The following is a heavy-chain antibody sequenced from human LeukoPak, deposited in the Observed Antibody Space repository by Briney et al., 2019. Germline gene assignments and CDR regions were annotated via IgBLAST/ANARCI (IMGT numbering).Heavy chain of an antibody. CDR1: GGSISNGGYY. D-gene: IGHD2-15*01. J-gene: IGHJ6*03. V-gene: IGHV4-31*03. CDR3: ARSPQKCSGGSCYSAYYYYYMDV. Sequence: SETLSLTCTVTGGSISNGGYYWSWIRQHPGKGLEWIGYIYYSGSTYYNPSLKSRVTISVDTSKNQFSLKLSSVTAADTAVYYCARSPQKCSGGSCYSAYYYYYMDVWGKGTTVTVSS. CDR2: IYYSGST.